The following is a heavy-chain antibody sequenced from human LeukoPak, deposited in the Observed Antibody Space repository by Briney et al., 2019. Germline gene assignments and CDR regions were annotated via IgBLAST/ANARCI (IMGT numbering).Heavy chain of an antibody. CDR2: INPNSGGT. Sequence: ASVKVSCKASGYTFTGYYMHWVRQAPGQGLEWMGWINPNSGGTNYAQKFQGRVTMTRDTSISTAYMELSRLRSDDPAVYYCARGTVSNPWFGELLSAWDYWGQGTLVTVSS. CDR1: GYTFTGYY. D-gene: IGHD3-10*01. CDR3: ARGTVSNPWFGELLSAWDY. J-gene: IGHJ4*02. V-gene: IGHV1-2*02.